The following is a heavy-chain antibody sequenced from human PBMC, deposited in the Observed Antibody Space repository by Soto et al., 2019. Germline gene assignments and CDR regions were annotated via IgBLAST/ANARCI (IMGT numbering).Heavy chain of an antibody. J-gene: IGHJ3*02. Sequence: GGSLRLSCAASGFTFSSYWMSWVRQAPGKGLEWVANIKQDGSEKYYVDSVKGRFTISRDNAKNSLYLQMNSLRAEDTAVYYCAREARGYSSSRPRDAFDIWGQGTMVTVSS. V-gene: IGHV3-7*03. CDR2: IKQDGSEK. D-gene: IGHD6-6*01. CDR3: AREARGYSSSRPRDAFDI. CDR1: GFTFSSYW.